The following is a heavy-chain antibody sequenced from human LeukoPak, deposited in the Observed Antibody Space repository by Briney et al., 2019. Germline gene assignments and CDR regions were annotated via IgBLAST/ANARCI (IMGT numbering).Heavy chain of an antibody. CDR2: ISNRGTT. J-gene: IGHJ3*02. Sequence: AQTLSLTCAVSGDSVTNPGYSWTWIRQHPGKALEWIGHISNRGTTAYNPSLKSRVSISVDTSTNQFSLRLASVSDADTAVYYCARDILVTSSPVAFDIWGPGTMVTVSS. V-gene: IGHV4-31*11. CDR3: ARDILVTSSPVAFDI. D-gene: IGHD2-21*02. CDR1: GDSVTNPGYS.